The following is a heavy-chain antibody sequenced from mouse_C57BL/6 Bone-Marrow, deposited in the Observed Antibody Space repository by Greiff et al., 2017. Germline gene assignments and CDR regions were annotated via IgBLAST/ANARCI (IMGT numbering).Heavy chain of an antibody. CDR3: ARPYYSNYWYFDV. Sequence: VQLQQPGAELVKPGASVKMSCKASGYTFTSYWITWLKQRPGQGLEWIGDIYPGSGSTNYNEKFKSKATLTVDTSSSTAYMQLSSLTSEVSAVYYCARPYYSNYWYFDVWGTGTTVTVSS. J-gene: IGHJ1*03. D-gene: IGHD2-5*01. CDR2: IYPGSGST. V-gene: IGHV1-55*01. CDR1: GYTFTSYW.